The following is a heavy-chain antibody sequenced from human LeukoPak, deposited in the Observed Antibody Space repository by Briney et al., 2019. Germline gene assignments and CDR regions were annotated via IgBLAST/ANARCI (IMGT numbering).Heavy chain of an antibody. CDR1: GGSISSYY. J-gene: IGHJ3*02. V-gene: IGHV4-4*07. Sequence: PSETLSLTCTVSGGSISSYYWSWIRQPAGKGLEWIGRIYTSGSTNYNPSLKSRVTMSVDTSKNQFSLKLSSVTAADTAVYYCARGTLDDILTGHDSNAFDTWGQGTMVTVSS. D-gene: IGHD3-9*01. CDR2: IYTSGST. CDR3: ARGTLDDILTGHDSNAFDT.